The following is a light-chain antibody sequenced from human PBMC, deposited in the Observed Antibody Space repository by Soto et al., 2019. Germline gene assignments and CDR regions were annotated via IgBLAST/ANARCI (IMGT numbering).Light chain of an antibody. Sequence: EIVLTQSPGTLSLSPGERATLSCRASQSVSSNYLAWYQQKPGQAPRLLMYGVSSRATGIPDRFSGSGSGTDFTLTISRLETEDFAVYYCLQYGSSPWTFGQGTKVEIK. CDR3: LQYGSSPWT. V-gene: IGKV3-20*01. CDR1: QSVSSNY. CDR2: GVS. J-gene: IGKJ1*01.